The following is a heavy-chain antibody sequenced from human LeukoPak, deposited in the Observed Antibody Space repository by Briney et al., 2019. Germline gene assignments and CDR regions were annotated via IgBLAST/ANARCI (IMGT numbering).Heavy chain of an antibody. CDR3: ARSPLGYCSGNSCSYFEY. CDR1: GYSFTNYW. Sequence: GESLKISCKGSGYSFTNYWIGWVRQMPGKGLEWMGIIYPGDADTRYSPSFQGQVTISADKSISTAYLQWSSLEASDTAMYYCARSPLGYCSGNSCSYFEYWGQGTLVTVSS. V-gene: IGHV5-51*01. D-gene: IGHD2-15*01. CDR2: IYPGDADT. J-gene: IGHJ4*02.